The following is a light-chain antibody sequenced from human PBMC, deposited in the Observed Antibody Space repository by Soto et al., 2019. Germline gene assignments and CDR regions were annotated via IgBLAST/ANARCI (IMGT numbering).Light chain of an antibody. CDR3: QQTYSAHRT. CDR1: QGISSY. J-gene: IGKJ3*01. Sequence: DIQMTQSPSSLSASVGDRVTITCRASQGISSYLNWYQQRPGKPPNLLIYAASSLPSGVPSRFSGSGVGTDFTLTISSLQPEDFAPYYCQQTYSAHRTFGPGTRVDIK. V-gene: IGKV1-39*01. CDR2: AAS.